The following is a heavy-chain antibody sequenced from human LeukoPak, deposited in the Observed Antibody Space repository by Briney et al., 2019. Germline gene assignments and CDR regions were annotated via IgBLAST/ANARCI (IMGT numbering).Heavy chain of an antibody. Sequence: GGSLRLSCAASGFTFSSYAMSWVRQAPGKGLEWVSAISGSGGSTYYADSVKGRFTISRDNSKNTLYLQMNSLRAEDTAVYCCAALPYDILTGYFDYWGQGTLVTVSS. CDR3: AALPYDILTGYFDY. D-gene: IGHD3-9*01. CDR2: ISGSGGST. V-gene: IGHV3-23*01. J-gene: IGHJ4*02. CDR1: GFTFSSYA.